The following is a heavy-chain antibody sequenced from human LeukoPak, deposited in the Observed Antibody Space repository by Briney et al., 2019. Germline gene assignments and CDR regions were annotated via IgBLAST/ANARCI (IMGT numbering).Heavy chain of an antibody. Sequence: PGGTLRLSCAASGFTFSSYSMNWVRQAPGKGLEWVSSISSSSSYIYYADSVKGRFTISRDNAKNSLYLQMNSLRAEDTAVYYCARGNGDRWLAPDYWGQGTLVTVSS. CDR2: ISSSSSYI. D-gene: IGHD2-8*01. J-gene: IGHJ4*02. CDR1: GFTFSSYS. V-gene: IGHV3-21*01. CDR3: ARGNGDRWLAPDY.